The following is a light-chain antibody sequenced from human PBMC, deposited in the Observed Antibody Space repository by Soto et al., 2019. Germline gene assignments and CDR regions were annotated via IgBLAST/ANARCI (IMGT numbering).Light chain of an antibody. Sequence: ETVMTQSPATLSVSPGERATFSCRASQSVSSYLAWYQQKPGQAPRLLIYDASNRATGIPARFSGSGSGTDFTLTISSLEPEDFAVYYCQQRSNWPPITFGQGTKVDIK. V-gene: IGKV3-11*01. J-gene: IGKJ1*01. CDR1: QSVSSY. CDR3: QQRSNWPPIT. CDR2: DAS.